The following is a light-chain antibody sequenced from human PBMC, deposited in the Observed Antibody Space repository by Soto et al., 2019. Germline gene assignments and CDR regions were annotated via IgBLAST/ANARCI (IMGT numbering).Light chain of an antibody. Sequence: DIQLTQSPSTLSASVGDRVTITCRASQSIANWLAWYQQTLGKAPKLLIHAASTLESGVPSRFSGSGSETEFTLTISSLQRGDFATYYCQQYDTYPLTFGGGTNGRSN. J-gene: IGKJ4*01. CDR1: QSIANW. V-gene: IGKV1-5*03. CDR3: QQYDTYPLT. CDR2: AAS.